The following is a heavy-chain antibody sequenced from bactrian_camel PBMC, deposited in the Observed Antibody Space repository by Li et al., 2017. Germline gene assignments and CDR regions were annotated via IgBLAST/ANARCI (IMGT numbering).Heavy chain of an antibody. D-gene: IGHD2*01. V-gene: IGHV3S53*01. J-gene: IGHJ4*01. Sequence: ESGGASVQAGGSLVLSCAVSGTLPSSVCMGWFRQGAGKEHEGVATIGSDGTTNYADPVKGRFTISKDNAKNTLYLHMNTLKPEDSAIYYCAARTGNLQTGRGWDVPATVTWWGQGTQVTVS. CDR2: IGSDGTT. CDR3: AARTGNLQTGRGWDVPATVTW. CDR1: GTLPSSVC.